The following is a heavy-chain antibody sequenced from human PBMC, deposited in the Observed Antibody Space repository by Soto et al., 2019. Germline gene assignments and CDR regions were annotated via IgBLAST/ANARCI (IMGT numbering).Heavy chain of an antibody. V-gene: IGHV1-24*01. CDR2: FDPEDGET. D-gene: IGHD3-3*01. CDR1: GYTLTELS. Sequence: ASVKVSCKVSGYTLTELSMHWVRQAPGKGLEWMGGFDPEDGETIYAQKFQGRVTMTEDTYTDTAYMELSSLRSEDTAVYYCATTKVLRFLEWLLYWGQGTLVTVSS. J-gene: IGHJ4*02. CDR3: ATTKVLRFLEWLLY.